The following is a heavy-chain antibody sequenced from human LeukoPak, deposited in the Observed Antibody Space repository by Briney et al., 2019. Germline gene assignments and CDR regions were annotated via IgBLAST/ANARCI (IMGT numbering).Heavy chain of an antibody. J-gene: IGHJ4*02. D-gene: IGHD6-19*01. CDR3: ARAVSGRFDY. V-gene: IGHV4-59*12. CDR1: GGSMSPYH. Sequence: PSETLSLTCTVSGGSMSPYHWGWIRQPPRKGLEWTGYICYSGSTNYNPSLKSRVTISVDTSKNQFSLKLSSVTAADTAIYYCARAVSGRFDYWGQGTLVTVSS. CDR2: ICYSGST.